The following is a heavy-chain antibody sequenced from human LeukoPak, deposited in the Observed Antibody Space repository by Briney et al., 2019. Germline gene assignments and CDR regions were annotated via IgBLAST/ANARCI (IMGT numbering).Heavy chain of an antibody. CDR3: ARDLAVTTPIYYFDY. CDR2: INPSGGST. J-gene: IGHJ4*02. Sequence: ASVKVSCKASGYTFTSYYMNWVRQAPGQGLEWTGIINPSGGSTSYAQKFQGRVTMTRDTSTSTVYMELSGLRSEDTAVYYCARDLAVTTPIYYFDYWGQGTLVTVSS. D-gene: IGHD4-11*01. CDR1: GYTFTSYY. V-gene: IGHV1-46*01.